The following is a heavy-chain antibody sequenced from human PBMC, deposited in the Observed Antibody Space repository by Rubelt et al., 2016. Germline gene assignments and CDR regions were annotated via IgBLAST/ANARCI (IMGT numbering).Heavy chain of an antibody. J-gene: IGHJ4*02. Sequence: QVQLQESGPGLVKPSETLSLTCTVSGGSISSYYWSWIRQPPGKGLEWIGYIYYSGSTNYNPSLKSRVTISVDTSKNQFSLKRSSVTAADTAVDYCAGGITIFGVASGYFDYWGQGTLVTVSS. CDR3: AGGITIFGVASGYFDY. CDR2: IYYSGST. V-gene: IGHV4-59*01. D-gene: IGHD3-3*01. CDR1: GGSISSYY.